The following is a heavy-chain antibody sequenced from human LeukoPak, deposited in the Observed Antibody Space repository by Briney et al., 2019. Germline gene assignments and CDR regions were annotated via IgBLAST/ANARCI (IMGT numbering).Heavy chain of an antibody. D-gene: IGHD6-19*01. V-gene: IGHV1-2*02. CDR2: INPNSGGT. Sequence: ASVKVSCKASGGTFSSYAISWVRQAPGQGLEWMGWINPNSGGTNYAQKFQGRVTMTRDTSISTAYMELSRLRSDDTAVYYCARDLEGAVAGPNWFDPWGQGTLVTVSS. CDR3: ARDLEGAVAGPNWFDP. CDR1: GGTFSSYA. J-gene: IGHJ5*02.